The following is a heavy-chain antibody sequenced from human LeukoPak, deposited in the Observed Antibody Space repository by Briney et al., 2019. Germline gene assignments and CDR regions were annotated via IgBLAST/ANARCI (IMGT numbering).Heavy chain of an antibody. CDR3: AKDQVEYSSSWQDYYFDY. D-gene: IGHD6-13*01. CDR1: GFTFSSYA. J-gene: IGHJ4*02. Sequence: PGGSLRLSCAASGFTFSSYAMHWVRQAPGKGLEYVSAISSDGGSTYYANSVKGRFTISRDNSKNSLYLQMNSLRTEDTALNYCAKDQVEYSSSWQDYYFDYWGQGTLVTVSS. V-gene: IGHV3-64*01. CDR2: ISSDGGST.